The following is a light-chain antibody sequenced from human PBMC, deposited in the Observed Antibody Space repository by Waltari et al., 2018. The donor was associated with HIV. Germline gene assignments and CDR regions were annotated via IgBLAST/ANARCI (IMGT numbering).Light chain of an antibody. CDR1: QHIKTF. J-gene: IGKJ5*01. Sequence: IQLTQSPSSLSASLGAQLTITSRASQHIKTFLNWYQVRPGKAPRVLVYGVSSLPTGVPSRFTGDGSGSDFTLTINNLQPEDFASYFCQQTYSVSITFGPGTRLEI. CDR2: GVS. V-gene: IGKV1-39*01. CDR3: QQTYSVSIT.